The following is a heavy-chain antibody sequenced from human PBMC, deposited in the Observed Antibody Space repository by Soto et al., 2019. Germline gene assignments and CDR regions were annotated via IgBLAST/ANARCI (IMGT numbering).Heavy chain of an antibody. CDR3: ARHRGRRVDSRSWLLPPDY. CDR1: GGSISIITSY. J-gene: IGHJ4*02. V-gene: IGHV4-39*01. D-gene: IGHD6-13*01. Sequence: SETLSLTCTVSGGSISIITSYWGWIRQPPGEGLEWIGSIHYSGNTYSNPSLKSRVTISVDTSKNQFSLKLTSVTAADTAVYYCARHRGRRVDSRSWLLPPDYWGQGTLVTVSS. CDR2: IHYSGNT.